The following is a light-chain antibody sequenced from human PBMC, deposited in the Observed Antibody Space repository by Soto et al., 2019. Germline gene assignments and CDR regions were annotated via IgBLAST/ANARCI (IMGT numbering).Light chain of an antibody. CDR1: QSLSRSS. J-gene: IGKJ1*01. V-gene: IGKV3-20*01. CDR3: QQYGSSPRT. CDR2: GAS. Sequence: EIVLTQSPGTLSLSPRERANLXCRPSQSLSRSSLAWYQQKPGRAPRLLIYGASSRATGIPDRFSGSGSGTDFTLTISRLEPEDFAVYYCQQYGSSPRTFGQGTKVDIK.